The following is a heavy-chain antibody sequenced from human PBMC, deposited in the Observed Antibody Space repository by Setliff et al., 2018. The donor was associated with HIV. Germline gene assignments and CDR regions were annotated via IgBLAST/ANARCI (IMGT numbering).Heavy chain of an antibody. CDR3: ARAEGDAYNSLPYFDS. J-gene: IGHJ4*02. CDR2: VYSTGSI. V-gene: IGHV4-61*05. Sequence: SETLSLTCSVSGDSISSSSYYWGWIRQPPGKGLEWIGFVYSTGSINYSPSFRGRLTMSLDTSENQFSLHLTSVTAADTAVYYCARAEGDAYNSLPYFDSWGPGALVTVSS. CDR1: GDSISSSSYY. D-gene: IGHD1-1*01.